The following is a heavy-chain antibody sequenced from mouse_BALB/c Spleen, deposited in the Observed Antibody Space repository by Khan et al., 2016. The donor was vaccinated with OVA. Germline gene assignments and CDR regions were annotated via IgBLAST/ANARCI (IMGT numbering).Heavy chain of an antibody. V-gene: IGHV5-17*02. Sequence: EVELVESGGGLVQTGGSRKLSCAASGFTFSGFGMHWVRQAPEKGLEWVAYISSGSNSIYYADTVKGRFTISRDNPKHTLFLQMTSLRSEDTAIYYCAITVYYYFYYCGQGSTLSVSS. D-gene: IGHD4-1*01. CDR3: AITVYYYFYY. CDR1: GFTFSGFG. J-gene: IGHJ2*01. CDR2: ISSGSNSI.